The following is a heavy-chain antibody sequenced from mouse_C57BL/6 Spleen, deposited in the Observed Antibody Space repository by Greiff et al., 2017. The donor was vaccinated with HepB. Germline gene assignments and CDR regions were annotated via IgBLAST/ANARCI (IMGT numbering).Heavy chain of an antibody. J-gene: IGHJ2*01. V-gene: IGHV1-18*01. CDR2: INPNNGGT. Sequence: EVQLQQSGPELVKPGASVKIPCKASGYTFTDYNMDWVKQSHGKSLEWIGDINPNNGGTIYNQKFKGKATLTVDKSSSTAYMELRSLTSEDTAVYYCARELGREGGYYFDYWGQGTTLTVSS. CDR1: GYTFTDYN. D-gene: IGHD4-1*01. CDR3: ARELGREGGYYFDY.